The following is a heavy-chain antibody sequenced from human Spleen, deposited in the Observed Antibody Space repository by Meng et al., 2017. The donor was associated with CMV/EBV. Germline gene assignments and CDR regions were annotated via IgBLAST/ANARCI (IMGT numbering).Heavy chain of an antibody. Sequence: ASVKVSCKASGYTFTDYYIHWVRQAPGQGLEWMGWIKPNSGGTNYAQKFQGRVTMTRDTSISTAYMELSRLRSDDTAVYYCARDQYTLVVPAAMVNYWGQGTLVTVSS. D-gene: IGHD2-2*01. CDR2: IKPNSGGT. CDR1: GYTFTDYY. J-gene: IGHJ4*02. CDR3: ARDQYTLVVPAAMVNY. V-gene: IGHV1-2*02.